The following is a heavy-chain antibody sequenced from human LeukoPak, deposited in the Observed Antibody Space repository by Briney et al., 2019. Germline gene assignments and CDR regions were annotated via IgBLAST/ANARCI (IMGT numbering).Heavy chain of an antibody. D-gene: IGHD2/OR15-2a*01. CDR1: GGSISISSDY. Sequence: SETLSLTCTVSGGSISISSDYWGWIRQPPGKGLEWIGDIYYSGTTNYNPSLKSRVTMSVDTSKNQFSLKLNSATAADTAVYYCARRLSTRSYYLDDWGQGTLVTVSS. V-gene: IGHV4-39*01. CDR2: IYYSGTT. J-gene: IGHJ4*02. CDR3: ARRLSTRSYYLDD.